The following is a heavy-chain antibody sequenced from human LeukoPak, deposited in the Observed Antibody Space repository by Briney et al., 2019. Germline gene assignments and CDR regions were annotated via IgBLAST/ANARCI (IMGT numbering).Heavy chain of an antibody. CDR3: ARDYEIY. V-gene: IGHV3-21*01. CDR1: GFTFSSYS. Sequence: GGSLRLSCAASGFTFSSYSMNWVRQAPGKGLEWVSSISSSSSYIYYGDSVKGRFTISRDNAKDLLYLQMNSLRAEDTAVYYCARDYEIYWGQGTLVTVSS. D-gene: IGHD5-12*01. CDR2: ISSSSSYI. J-gene: IGHJ4*02.